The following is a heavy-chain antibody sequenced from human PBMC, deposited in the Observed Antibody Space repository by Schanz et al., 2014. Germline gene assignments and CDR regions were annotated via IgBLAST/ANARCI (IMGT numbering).Heavy chain of an antibody. Sequence: QVQLVQSGAEVKKPGSSVKVSCKASGGTFSSSTLTWVRQAPGQGLELMGRIIPILDKTNYAQKFQGRVTMTADKSTSTVYMEVSGLRSEDAAVYYCAKVDRARYYAMDVWGQGTTXTVSS. CDR2: IIPILDKT. CDR3: AKVDRARYYAMDV. CDR1: GGTFSSST. J-gene: IGHJ6*02. D-gene: IGHD3-9*01. V-gene: IGHV1-69*08.